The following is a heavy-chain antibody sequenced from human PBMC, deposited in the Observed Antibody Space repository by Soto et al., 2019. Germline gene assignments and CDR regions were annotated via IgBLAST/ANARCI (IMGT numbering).Heavy chain of an antibody. CDR2: IDPSNSFT. J-gene: IGHJ6*02. CDR1: GYTFTSYW. CDR3: ARALLRGHYYGMDV. Sequence: PGESLKISCQVFGYTFTSYWITWVRQMPGKGLEWMGRIDPSNSFTDYNPSFEGHVILSVDLSVSTAYLHWSGLKASDTAMYYCARALLRGHYYGMDVWGQGTTVTVSS. D-gene: IGHD3-10*01. V-gene: IGHV5-10-1*01.